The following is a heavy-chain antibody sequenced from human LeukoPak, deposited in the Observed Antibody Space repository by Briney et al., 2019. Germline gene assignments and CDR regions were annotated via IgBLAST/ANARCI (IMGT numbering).Heavy chain of an antibody. V-gene: IGHV1-46*01. CDR3: AREQSSVYGMDV. Sequence: ASVKVSCKASGYTFTSYYMHWVRQAPGQGLEWMGIINPSGGSTGYAQKFQGRVTMTRDTSTSTVYMELSSLRSEDTAVYYCAREQSSVYGMDVWGQGTTVTVSS. CDR1: GYTFTSYY. CDR2: INPSGGST. J-gene: IGHJ6*02. D-gene: IGHD1-26*01.